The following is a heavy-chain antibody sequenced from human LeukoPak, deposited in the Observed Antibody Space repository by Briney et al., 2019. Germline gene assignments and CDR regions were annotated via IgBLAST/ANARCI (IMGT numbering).Heavy chain of an antibody. CDR1: GFSFSSDW. D-gene: IGHD3-9*01. Sequence: GGSLRLSCAASGFSFSSDWMNWVRQAPGKGLEWVANIKQDGSAKNYVDSVKGRFTVARDNAKNSLYPQVNSLRAEDTAVYYCVRDPDILTGVAFDIWGQGTMVTVSS. CDR3: VRDPDILTGVAFDI. J-gene: IGHJ3*02. CDR2: IKQDGSAK. V-gene: IGHV3-7*05.